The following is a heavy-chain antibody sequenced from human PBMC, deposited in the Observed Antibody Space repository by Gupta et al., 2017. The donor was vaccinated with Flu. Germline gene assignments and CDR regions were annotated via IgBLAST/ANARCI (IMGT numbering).Heavy chain of an antibody. CDR1: GFTFSSYG. CDR2: IWYDGSNK. V-gene: IGHV3-33*01. D-gene: IGHD3-22*01. Sequence: QVQLVESGGGVVQPGRSLRLSCAASGFTFSSYGMHWVRQAPGKGLEWVAVIWYDGSNKYYADSVKGRFTISRDNSKNTLYLQMNSLRAEDTAVYYCARDLMYCYDSSGYLVYWGQGTLVTVSS. CDR3: ARDLMYCYDSSGYLVY. J-gene: IGHJ4*02.